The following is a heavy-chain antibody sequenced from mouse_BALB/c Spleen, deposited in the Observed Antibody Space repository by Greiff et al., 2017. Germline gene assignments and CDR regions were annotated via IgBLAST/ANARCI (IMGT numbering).Heavy chain of an antibody. CDR3: ARRVTSLYYYAMDY. J-gene: IGHJ4*01. Sequence: EVKLVESGGGLVKPGGSLKLSCAASGFAFSSYDMSWVRQTPEKRLEWVAYISSGGSYTYYPDSVKGRFTISRDNAKNTLYLQMSSLKSEDTAMYYCARRVTSLYYYAMDYWGQGTSVTVSS. CDR1: GFAFSSYD. V-gene: IGHV5-6*03. D-gene: IGHD2-3*01. CDR2: ISSGGSYT.